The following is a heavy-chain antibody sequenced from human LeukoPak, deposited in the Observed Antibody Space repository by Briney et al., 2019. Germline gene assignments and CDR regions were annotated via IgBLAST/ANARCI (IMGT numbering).Heavy chain of an antibody. CDR2: ISAYNGNT. CDR3: AMTYSSGSPHMDV. V-gene: IGHV1-18*01. CDR1: SYTFTSYG. D-gene: IGHD6-19*01. J-gene: IGHJ6*03. Sequence: ASVKVSCKASSYTFTSYGISWVRQAPGQGLEWMGWISAYNGNTNYAQKLQGRVTMTTDTCTSTAYMELRSLRSDDAAVYYCAMTYSSGSPHMDVWGKGTTVTVSS.